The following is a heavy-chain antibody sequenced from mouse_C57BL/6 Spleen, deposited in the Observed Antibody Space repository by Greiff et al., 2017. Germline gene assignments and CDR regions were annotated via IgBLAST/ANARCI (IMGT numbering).Heavy chain of an antibody. D-gene: IGHD1-1*01. J-gene: IGHJ1*03. CDR2: IYPRDGST. CDR1: GYTFTSYD. Sequence: VQLQQSGPELVKPGASVKLSCKASGYTFTSYDINWVNQRPGQGLEWIGWIYPRDGSTKYNEKFKGKATLTVDTSSSTAYMELHSLTSEDSAVYFCARSAYYYGSSYDWYFDVWGTGTTVTVSS. CDR3: ARSAYYYGSSYDWYFDV. V-gene: IGHV1-85*01.